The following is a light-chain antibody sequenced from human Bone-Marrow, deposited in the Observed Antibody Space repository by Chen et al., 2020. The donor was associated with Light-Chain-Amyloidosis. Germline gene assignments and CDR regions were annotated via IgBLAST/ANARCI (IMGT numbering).Light chain of an antibody. CDR1: NIGTTS. CDR3: QVWDSSSDRPV. Sequence: SSVLTQPSSGSVAPRQTAPIACGSNNIGTTSVHWYQQTPGQAPLLVVHEDSDRPSGIPERLSGSNSGNTATLTISRVEAGDEADYYCQVWDSSSDRPVFGGGTKLTVL. CDR2: EDS. V-gene: IGLV3-21*02. J-gene: IGLJ3*02.